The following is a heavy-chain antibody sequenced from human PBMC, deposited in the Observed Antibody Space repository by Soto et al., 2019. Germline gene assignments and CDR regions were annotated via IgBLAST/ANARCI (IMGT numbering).Heavy chain of an antibody. D-gene: IGHD4-17*01. CDR2: ISGSGSST. J-gene: IGHJ4*02. Sequence: EVQLLESGGGLVQPGGSLRLSCAASGFPFSGYAINWVRQAPGKGLEWVSIISGSGSSTNYADSVKGRFTISRDNARDTVYLQMNSLRAEDTAVYYCANSYYGDYDHRLLFDTWGQGTLVTVSS. V-gene: IGHV3-23*01. CDR3: ANSYYGDYDHRLLFDT. CDR1: GFPFSGYA.